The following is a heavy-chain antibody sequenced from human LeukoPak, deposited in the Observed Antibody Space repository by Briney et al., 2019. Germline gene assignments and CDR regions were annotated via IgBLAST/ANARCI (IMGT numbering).Heavy chain of an antibody. D-gene: IGHD7-27*01. CDR3: ARDSGGSNWGDY. CDR2: ISYDGSNK. J-gene: IGHJ4*02. CDR1: GFTFSSYA. Sequence: GGSLRLSCAASGFTFSSYATHWVRQAPGKGLEWVAVISYDGSNKYYADSVKGRFTISRDNSKNTLYLQMNSLRAEDTAVYYCARDSGGSNWGDYWGQGTLVTVSS. V-gene: IGHV3-30*04.